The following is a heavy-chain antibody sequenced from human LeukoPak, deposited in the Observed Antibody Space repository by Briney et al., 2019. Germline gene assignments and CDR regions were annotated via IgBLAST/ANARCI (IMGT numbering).Heavy chain of an antibody. D-gene: IGHD6-19*01. CDR2: IYYSGST. J-gene: IGHJ4*02. CDR3: ARRAGSSGWYLYDY. CDR1: GGSISSYY. V-gene: IGHV4-59*08. Sequence: SETLSLTCTVPGGSISSYYWSWIRQPPGKGLEWIGYIYYSGSTNYNPSLKSRVTISVDTSKNQFSLKLSSVTAADTAVYYCARRAGSSGWYLYDYWGQGTLVTVSS.